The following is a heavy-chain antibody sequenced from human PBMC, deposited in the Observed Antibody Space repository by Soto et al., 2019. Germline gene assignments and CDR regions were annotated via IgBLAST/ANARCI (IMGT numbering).Heavy chain of an antibody. Sequence: EVQLVESGGGLVQPGGSLKLSCAASGFIFSGSAIHWVRQASGKGLEWVGRIRSRDNNFATSSAASVKGRFTFSRDDSNNTAYLQMNTLNPEDTAVYYCARGQGAAIGDYYYHGMDVWGQGTTVPVSS. CDR3: ARGQGAAIGDYYYHGMDV. CDR2: IRSRDNNFAT. D-gene: IGHD2-2*02. J-gene: IGHJ6*02. CDR1: GFIFSGSA. V-gene: IGHV3-73*02.